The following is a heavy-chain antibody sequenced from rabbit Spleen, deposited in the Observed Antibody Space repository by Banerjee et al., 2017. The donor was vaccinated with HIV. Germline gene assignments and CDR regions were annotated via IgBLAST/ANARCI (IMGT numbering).Heavy chain of an antibody. J-gene: IGHJ4*01. Sequence: QEQLEESGGDLVKPGASLTLTCTASGFSFSSSYWICWVRQAPGKGLEWIGCIGTGSGSTYYANWAKGRFTISKTSTTVTLQMTSLTAADTATYFCVRDSGDWCFDVWGQGTLVTVS. CDR1: GFSFSSSYW. D-gene: IGHD1-1*01. CDR3: VRDSGDWCFDV. CDR2: IGTGSGST. V-gene: IGHV1S45*01.